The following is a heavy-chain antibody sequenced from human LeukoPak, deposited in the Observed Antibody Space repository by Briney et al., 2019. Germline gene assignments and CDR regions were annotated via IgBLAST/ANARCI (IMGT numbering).Heavy chain of an antibody. CDR1: GGSISSNSYY. J-gene: IGHJ6*02. Sequence: SETLSLTCTVSGGSISSNSYYWGWIRQPPGKGLEWIGSIYYSGSTYYNPSLKSRVTISVDTSKNQFSLKLTSVTASDTGLYYCARNIVTRPYYHGLDVWGQGTTVTVSS. D-gene: IGHD6-6*01. CDR3: ARNIVTRPYYHGLDV. V-gene: IGHV4-39*01. CDR2: IYYSGST.